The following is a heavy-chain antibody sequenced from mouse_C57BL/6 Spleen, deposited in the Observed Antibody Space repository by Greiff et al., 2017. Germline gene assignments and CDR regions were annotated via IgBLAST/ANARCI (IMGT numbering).Heavy chain of an antibody. Sequence: QVQLQQSGAELVKPGASVKMSCKASGYTFTSYWITWVKQRPGQGLEWIGDIYPGSGSTNYNEKFKSKATLTVDTSSSTAYMQLSSLTSEDSAVYYCARSDDYDLAWFAYWGQGTLVTVSA. D-gene: IGHD2-4*01. CDR2: IYPGSGST. V-gene: IGHV1-55*01. CDR3: ARSDDYDLAWFAY. J-gene: IGHJ3*01. CDR1: GYTFTSYW.